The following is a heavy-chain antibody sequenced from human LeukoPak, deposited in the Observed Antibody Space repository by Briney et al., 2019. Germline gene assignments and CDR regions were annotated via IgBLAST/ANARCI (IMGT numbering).Heavy chain of an antibody. CDR2: IKPNSGGT. V-gene: IGHV1-2*02. D-gene: IGHD3-22*01. J-gene: IGHJ4*02. CDR1: RYTFTGYY. Sequence: APVKVSYKASRYTFTGYYMHWVRQAPGQGLEEMGWIKPNSGGTNYAQKFQGRVTVTRDTSITTAYMELSRLRSDDTAVYCCARLRVVVGFDYWGEGTLVTVSS. CDR3: ARLRVVVGFDY.